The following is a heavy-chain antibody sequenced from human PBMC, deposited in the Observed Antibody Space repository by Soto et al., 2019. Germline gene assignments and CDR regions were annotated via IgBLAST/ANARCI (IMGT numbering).Heavy chain of an antibody. CDR1: SGSFRGYY. Sequence: PAETLSITCAVYSGSFRGYYWSWIRQPPGKGLEWIGEINHIGITNYNPSLKIRVTISVDTSKNQFSLKLSSVTAADTAVYYCARIPVWLYYYSGMDVWGQGTTVTVSS. CDR3: ARIPVWLYYYSGMDV. CDR2: INHIGIT. D-gene: IGHD5-12*01. V-gene: IGHV4-34*01. J-gene: IGHJ6*02.